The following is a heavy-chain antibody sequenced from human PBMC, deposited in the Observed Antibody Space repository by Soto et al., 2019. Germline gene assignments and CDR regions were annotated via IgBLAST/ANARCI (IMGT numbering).Heavy chain of an antibody. CDR2: IYYSGST. CDR3: AVRGSYFDY. D-gene: IGHD1-26*01. J-gene: IGHJ4*02. CDR1: GGSISSSSYY. V-gene: IGHV4-39*07. Sequence: SETLSLTCTVSGGSISSSSYYWGWIRQPPGKGLEWIGSIYYSGSTYYNPSLKSRVTISVDTSKNQFSLKLSSVTAADMAVYYCAVRGSYFDYWGQGTLVTVSS.